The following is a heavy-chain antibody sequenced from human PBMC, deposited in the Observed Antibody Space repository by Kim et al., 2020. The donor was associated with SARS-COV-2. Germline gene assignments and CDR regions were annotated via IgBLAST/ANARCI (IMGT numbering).Heavy chain of an antibody. CDR1: GYTFTSYA. CDR2: INTNTGNP. CDR3: AREHYYYDSSGYRAHGMDV. Sequence: ASVKVSCKASGYTFTSYAMNWVRQAPGQGLEWMGWINTNTGNPTYAQGFTGRFVFSLDTSVSTAYLQISSLKAEDTAVYYCAREHYYYDSSGYRAHGMDVWGQGTTVTVSS. D-gene: IGHD3-22*01. V-gene: IGHV7-4-1*02. J-gene: IGHJ6*02.